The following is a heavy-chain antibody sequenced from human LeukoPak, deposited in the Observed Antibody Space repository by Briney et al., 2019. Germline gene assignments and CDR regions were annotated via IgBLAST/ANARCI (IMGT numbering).Heavy chain of an antibody. CDR3: ARHGANYYYYYMDV. V-gene: IGHV3-23*01. J-gene: IGHJ6*03. CDR2: ISGSGSST. D-gene: IGHD3-16*01. Sequence: GGSLRLSCAASGFTFSSYAMSWVRQAPGKGLEWVSPISGSGSSTYYADSVKGRFTISRDNSKNTVYLQMNSLRAEDTAVYYWARHGANYYYYYMDVWGKGTAVTVS. CDR1: GFTFSSYA.